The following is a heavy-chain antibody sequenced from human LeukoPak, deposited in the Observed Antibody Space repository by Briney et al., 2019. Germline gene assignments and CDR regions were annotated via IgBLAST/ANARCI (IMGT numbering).Heavy chain of an antibody. Sequence: PGGSLRLSCAASGFTFSTYVMTWVRQAPGKGLEWVSAIGADGRSTDYADFVKGRFTISRDISKNTLYLQMNSLRAEDTALYYCTRRVGGTPDHWGLGTLVTVSS. V-gene: IGHV3-23*01. CDR1: GFTFSTYV. CDR2: IGADGRST. D-gene: IGHD1-26*01. CDR3: TRRVGGTPDH. J-gene: IGHJ5*02.